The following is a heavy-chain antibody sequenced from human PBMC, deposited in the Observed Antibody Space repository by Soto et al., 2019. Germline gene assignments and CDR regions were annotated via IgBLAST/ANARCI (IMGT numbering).Heavy chain of an antibody. Sequence: QVQLVQSGAEVKKPGASVKVSCKASGYTFTSYEINWVRQATGQGLEWMGWMNTNSGDTGYAQKFQGRVTMTTNTSTSTAYTGISSLRSEGTGVYYCARGELLWFGQLLGWGQGPLVTVST. CDR2: MNTNSGDT. D-gene: IGHD3-10*01. J-gene: IGHJ4*02. V-gene: IGHV1-8*01. CDR3: ARGELLWFGQLLG. CDR1: GYTFTSYE.